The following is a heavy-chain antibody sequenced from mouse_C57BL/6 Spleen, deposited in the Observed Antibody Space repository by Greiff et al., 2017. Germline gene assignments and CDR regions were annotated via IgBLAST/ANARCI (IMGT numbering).Heavy chain of an antibody. CDR1: GFSLTSYG. CDR3: ARKENYGPYYAMDY. Sequence: QVQLKESGPGLVQPSQSLSITCTVSGFSLTSYGVHWVRQSPGKGLEWLGVIWSGGSTDYNAAFISRLSISKDNSKSQVFFKMNSLQADDTAIYYCARKENYGPYYAMDYWGQGTSVTVSS. J-gene: IGHJ4*01. CDR2: IWSGGST. V-gene: IGHV2-2*01. D-gene: IGHD1-2*01.